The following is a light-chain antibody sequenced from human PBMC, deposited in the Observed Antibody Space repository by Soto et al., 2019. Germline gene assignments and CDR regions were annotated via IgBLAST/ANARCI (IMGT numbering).Light chain of an antibody. CDR1: SSDVGGYNY. CDR3: SSYAGSTLV. Sequence: QSALTQPPSASGSPGQSVTISCTGTSSDVGGYNYVSWYQQHPGKAPKLMIYEVSKRPSGVPDRFSGSKSGNTASLTVSGLQADDEADYYCSSYAGSTLVFGGGTKLTVL. CDR2: EVS. V-gene: IGLV2-8*01. J-gene: IGLJ2*01.